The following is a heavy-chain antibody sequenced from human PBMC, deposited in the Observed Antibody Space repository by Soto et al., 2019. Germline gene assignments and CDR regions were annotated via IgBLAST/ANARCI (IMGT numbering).Heavy chain of an antibody. CDR2: INPNSGGT. CDR3: ARGHYSNPLYYYYYGMDV. CDR1: GYTFTGYY. Sequence: AASVKVSCKASGYTFTGYYMHWVRQAPGQGLEWMGWINPNSGGTNYAQKFRGWVTMTRDTSISTAYMELSRLRSDDTAVYYCARGHYSNPLYYYYYGMDVWGQGTTVTVSS. J-gene: IGHJ6*02. V-gene: IGHV1-2*04. D-gene: IGHD4-4*01.